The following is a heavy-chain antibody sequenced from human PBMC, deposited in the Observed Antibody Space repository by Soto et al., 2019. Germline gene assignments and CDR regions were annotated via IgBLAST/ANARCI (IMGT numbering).Heavy chain of an antibody. D-gene: IGHD3-22*01. J-gene: IGHJ6*02. CDR3: ARADYYDSSRCDYYGMDV. CDR2: TYYRSKWYN. CDR1: GDSVSSNSAA. Sequence: PSQTLSLTCAISGDSVSSNSAAWNWIRQSPSRGLEWLGRTYYRSKWYNDYAVSVKSRITINPDTSKNQFSLQLNSVTPEDTAVYYCARADYYDSSRCDYYGMDVWGQGTTVTVSS. V-gene: IGHV6-1*01.